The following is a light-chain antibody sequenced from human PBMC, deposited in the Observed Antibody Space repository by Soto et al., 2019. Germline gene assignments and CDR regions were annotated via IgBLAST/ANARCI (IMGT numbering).Light chain of an antibody. CDR2: RNN. CDR1: SSNIKSNY. CDR3: AAWDDSLSGQV. J-gene: IGLJ2*01. Sequence: QSVLTQPPSASGTPGQRVTISCSGSSSNIKSNYVYWYQQLPGMAPKLLIYRNNQRPSGVPDRFSGSKSGTSASLAISGVRSEDEADYDCAAWDDSLSGQVFGGGTKLTVL. V-gene: IGLV1-47*01.